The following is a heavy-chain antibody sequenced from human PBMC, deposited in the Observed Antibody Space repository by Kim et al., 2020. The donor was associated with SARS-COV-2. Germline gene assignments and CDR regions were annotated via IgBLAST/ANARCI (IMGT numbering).Heavy chain of an antibody. V-gene: IGHV4-59*08. CDR3: ASQVGRCIDY. CDR2: T. Sequence: TNYNPSRMSRVTISVHTSKHQFSVKLGSVTAADTAVYYCASQVGRCIDYWSQGTLVTVSS. D-gene: IGHD1-26*01. J-gene: IGHJ4*02.